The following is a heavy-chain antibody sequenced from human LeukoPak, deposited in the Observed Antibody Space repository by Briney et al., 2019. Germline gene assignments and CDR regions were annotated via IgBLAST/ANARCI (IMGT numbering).Heavy chain of an antibody. Sequence: GLPLHISCQASGHSFTSYWIGWVRPMPGKGLEWMGIIYPGDSDTRYSPSFQGQVTISADKSISTAYLQWSSLKASDTAMYYCARRSYSSSWYYFDYWGQGTLVTVSS. D-gene: IGHD6-13*01. V-gene: IGHV5-51*01. CDR1: GHSFTSYW. CDR2: IYPGDSDT. CDR3: ARRSYSSSWYYFDY. J-gene: IGHJ4*02.